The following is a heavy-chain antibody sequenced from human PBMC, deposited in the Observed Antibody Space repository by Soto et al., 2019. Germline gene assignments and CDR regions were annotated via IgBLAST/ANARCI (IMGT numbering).Heavy chain of an antibody. CDR2: IYYSGGT. Sequence: SGTPALACPVARDSSDGYYWRWIRQPPGKGLEWIGQIYYSGGTKYNPSLKSRVTISVDTSKNQFSVKLRSVTAADTAVYYCARGSHYWGQALLLTLFS. J-gene: IGHJ4*02. CDR3: ARGSHY. V-gene: IGHV4-59*01. CDR1: RDSSDGYY.